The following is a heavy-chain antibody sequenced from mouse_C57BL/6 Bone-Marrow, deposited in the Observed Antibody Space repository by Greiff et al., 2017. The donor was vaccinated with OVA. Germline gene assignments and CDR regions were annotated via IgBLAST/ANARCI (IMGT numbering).Heavy chain of an antibody. V-gene: IGHV2-6*01. CDR3: ATSLGYYAMDY. CDR1: GFSLTSYG. J-gene: IGHJ4*01. Sequence: VKLMESGPGLVAPSQSLSITCTVSGFSLTSYGVDWVRQSPGKGLEWLGVIWGVGSTNYNSAPKSRLSISKDNSKSQVFLKMNSLQTDDTAMYYCATSLGYYAMDYWGQGTSVTVSS. CDR2: IWGVGST.